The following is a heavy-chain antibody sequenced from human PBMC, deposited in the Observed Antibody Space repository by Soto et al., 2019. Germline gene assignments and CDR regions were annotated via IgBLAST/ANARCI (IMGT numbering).Heavy chain of an antibody. CDR1: GGTFSSYA. CDR2: IIPIFGTA. J-gene: IGHJ6*02. D-gene: IGHD5-12*01. Sequence: GASVKVSCKASGGTFSSYAISWVRQAPGQGXEWMGGIIPIFGTANYAQKFQGRVTITADESTSTAYMELSSLRSEDTAVYYCARDRNIVATIYNYYGMDVWGQGTTVTVSS. V-gene: IGHV1-69*13. CDR3: ARDRNIVATIYNYYGMDV.